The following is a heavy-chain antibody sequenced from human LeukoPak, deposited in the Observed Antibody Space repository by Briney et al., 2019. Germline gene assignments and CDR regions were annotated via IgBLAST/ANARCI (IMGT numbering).Heavy chain of an antibody. D-gene: IGHD3-10*01. V-gene: IGHV1-69*06. CDR2: IIPIFGTA. CDR1: GGTFSSYA. Sequence: GASVKVSCKASGGTFSSYAISWVRQAPGQGLGWMGGIIPIFGTANYAQKFQGRVTITADKSTSTAYIELSSLRSEDTAVYYCARDSELWFGGSFDPWGQGTLVTVSS. CDR3: ARDSELWFGGSFDP. J-gene: IGHJ5*02.